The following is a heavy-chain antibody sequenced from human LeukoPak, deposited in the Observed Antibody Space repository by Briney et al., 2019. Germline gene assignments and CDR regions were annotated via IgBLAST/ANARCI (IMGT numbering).Heavy chain of an antibody. J-gene: IGHJ4*02. V-gene: IGHV3-15*01. CDR1: GLSISNDW. Sequence: GGSLRLSCAASGLSISNDWMSWVRQAPGKGLEWVARVKSKSAGETTDYAAPVKGGFTISRDDSKNTLYLQMNSLKTEDTAVYYCTLIQGWGSGSYYRDFWGQGTLVTVSS. D-gene: IGHD3-10*01. CDR2: VKSKSAGETT. CDR3: TLIQGWGSGSYYRDF.